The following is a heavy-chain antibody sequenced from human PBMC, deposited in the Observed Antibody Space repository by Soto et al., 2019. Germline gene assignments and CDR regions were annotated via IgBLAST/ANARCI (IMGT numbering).Heavy chain of an antibody. Sequence: PWGSLRLSCAASGFTFSIYAMSCVRQAPWKGLEWVSCIGGGSGGTYYADSVKGRFTISRDNSKNTLYLQMNSLRAEDTAVYYCAKDSSGHVDYWGQGTLVTVSS. CDR2: IGGGSGGT. J-gene: IGHJ4*02. CDR3: AKDSSGHVDY. D-gene: IGHD5-12*01. V-gene: IGHV3-23*01. CDR1: GFTFSIYA.